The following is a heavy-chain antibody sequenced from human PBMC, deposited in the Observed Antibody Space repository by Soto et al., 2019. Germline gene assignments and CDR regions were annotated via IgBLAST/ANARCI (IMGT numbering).Heavy chain of an antibody. Sequence: QVQLVQSGAEVKKPGASVKVSCKASGYTFASYDINWVRQATGQGLEWMGWMNPNSGASGYAQNFQGRVTMTRNTSITTAYMELNSLRSEDTAVYFCAGGLRNPTAGGNWFDPWGQGTLVTVSS. V-gene: IGHV1-8*01. CDR2: MNPNSGAS. CDR1: GYTFASYD. D-gene: IGHD6-13*01. CDR3: AGGLRNPTAGGNWFDP. J-gene: IGHJ5*02.